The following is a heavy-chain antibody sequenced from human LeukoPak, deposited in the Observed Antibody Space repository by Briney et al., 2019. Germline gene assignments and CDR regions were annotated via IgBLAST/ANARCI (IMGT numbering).Heavy chain of an antibody. CDR3: ARSSPREYAFDI. J-gene: IGHJ3*02. CDR2: IYHSGIT. CDR1: GDSVRTYY. V-gene: IGHV4-59*02. Sequence: SETLSLTCSVFGDSVRTYYWSWIRQPPGKGLEWIGHIYHSGITNYYPSLKSRVTMSVDTSKNQFSLKLSSVTAADTAVYYCARSSPREYAFDIWGQGTMVTVSS.